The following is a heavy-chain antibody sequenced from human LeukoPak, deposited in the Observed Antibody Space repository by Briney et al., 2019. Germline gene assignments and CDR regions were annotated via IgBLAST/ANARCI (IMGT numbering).Heavy chain of an antibody. V-gene: IGHV4-39*01. Sequence: PSETLSLTCTVSGGSTSSSSYYWGWIRQPPGKGLEWIGSIYYSGSTYYNPSLKSRVTISVDTSKNQFSLKLSSVTAADTAVYYCARHPRGPVKNWGQGTLVTVSS. CDR1: GGSTSSSSYY. D-gene: IGHD2/OR15-2a*01. CDR2: IYYSGST. J-gene: IGHJ4*02. CDR3: ARHPRGPVKN.